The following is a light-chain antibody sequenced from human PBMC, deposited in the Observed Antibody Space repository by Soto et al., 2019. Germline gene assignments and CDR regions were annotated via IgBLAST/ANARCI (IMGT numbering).Light chain of an antibody. J-gene: IGKJ4*01. CDR1: QSVSSGY. V-gene: IGKV3-20*01. CDR3: QQSCTSHHP. CDR2: GAS. Sequence: EFLVTQSPGTLSLSPGERATLSCRASQSVSSGYLAWDQQKPGQAPRLLIDGASSSATGIPDRFSGSGSVTHFNIHITRLEHEDFAVYYCQQSCTSHHPFGGANDVDI.